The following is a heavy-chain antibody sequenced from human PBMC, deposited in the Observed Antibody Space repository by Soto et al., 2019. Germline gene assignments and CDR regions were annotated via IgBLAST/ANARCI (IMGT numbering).Heavy chain of an antibody. Sequence: QVPLVQSGAEVKKPGASVKVSCKASGYTFTSYGISWVRQAPGQGLEWMGWISAYNGNTNYAQKPQGRVTMTTDTATSTAYMELRSLRSDDTAVYYCAIGVAPSHIVVVPAAMPGDYWGQGTLVTDSS. D-gene: IGHD2-2*01. V-gene: IGHV1-18*01. CDR1: GYTFTSYG. CDR3: AIGVAPSHIVVVPAAMPGDY. J-gene: IGHJ4*02. CDR2: ISAYNGNT.